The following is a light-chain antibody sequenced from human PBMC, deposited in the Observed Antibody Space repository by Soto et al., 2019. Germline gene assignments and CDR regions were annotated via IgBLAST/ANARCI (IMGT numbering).Light chain of an antibody. Sequence: QPVLTQPPSVSGAPGQRVTISCTGSSSNIGAHYDVHWYQQLPGTAPKLLIYGNTNRPSGVPDRFSGSKSGTSASLAITGLQAEDEADYYCQSYDSRLSGVLFGGGTQLTVL. V-gene: IGLV1-40*01. CDR1: SSNIGAHYD. CDR2: GNT. J-gene: IGLJ2*01. CDR3: QSYDSRLSGVL.